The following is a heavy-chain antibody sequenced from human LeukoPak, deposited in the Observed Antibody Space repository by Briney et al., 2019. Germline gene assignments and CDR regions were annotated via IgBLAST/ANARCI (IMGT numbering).Heavy chain of an antibody. CDR2: VAHHRKT. V-gene: IGHV4-4*02. Sequence: SGTLSLTCAVCCGSINNANWWSWVRQPPGKGLEWIAEVAHHRKTNYNPSLESRVTVSLDKSKSQFSLNLTSVTAADTAVYFCTRTNRDWVPSDYWGQGTLVTVSS. D-gene: IGHD2-21*01. CDR3: TRTNRDWVPSDY. J-gene: IGHJ4*02. CDR1: CGSINNANW.